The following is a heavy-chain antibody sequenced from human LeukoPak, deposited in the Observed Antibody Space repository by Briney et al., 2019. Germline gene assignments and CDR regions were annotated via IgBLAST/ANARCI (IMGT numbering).Heavy chain of an antibody. CDR1: GGSFSGYY. D-gene: IGHD2-2*02. J-gene: IGHJ6*03. CDR2: INHSGST. Sequence: SETLSLTCAVYGGSFSGYYWSWIRQPPGKGLEWIGEINHSGSTNYNPSLKSRVTISVDTSKNQFSLKLSSVTAADTAVYYCAREIIGYCSSTSCYTRYYYYMDVWGKGTTVTVSS. CDR3: AREIIGYCSSTSCYTRYYYYMDV. V-gene: IGHV4-34*01.